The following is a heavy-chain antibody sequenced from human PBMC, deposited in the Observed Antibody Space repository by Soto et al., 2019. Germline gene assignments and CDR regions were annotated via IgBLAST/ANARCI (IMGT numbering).Heavy chain of an antibody. V-gene: IGHV3-30*18. Sequence: PVGSLRLSCAASGFTFSSYGMHWVRQAPGKGLEWVAVISYDGSNKYYADSVKGRFTISRDNSKNTLYLQMNSLRAEDTAVYYCANTPNSSSWYYDAAFDIWGQGTMVTVSS. D-gene: IGHD6-13*01. CDR1: GFTFSSYG. CDR2: ISYDGSNK. J-gene: IGHJ3*02. CDR3: ANTPNSSSWYYDAAFDI.